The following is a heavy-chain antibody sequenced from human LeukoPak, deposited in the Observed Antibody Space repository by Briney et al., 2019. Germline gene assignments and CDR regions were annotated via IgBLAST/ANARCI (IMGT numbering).Heavy chain of an antibody. CDR2: IKQDGSEK. CDR3: ARDGVGYDSSGQLDY. J-gene: IGHJ4*02. D-gene: IGHD3-22*01. CDR1: GFIFSSYW. V-gene: IGHV3-7*03. Sequence: GGSLRLSCAASGFIFSSYWMSWVRQAPGKGLEWVANIKQDGSEKYYVDSVKGRFTISRDNSKNTLYLQMNSLRAEDTAVYYCARDGVGYDSSGQLDYWGQGTLVTVSS.